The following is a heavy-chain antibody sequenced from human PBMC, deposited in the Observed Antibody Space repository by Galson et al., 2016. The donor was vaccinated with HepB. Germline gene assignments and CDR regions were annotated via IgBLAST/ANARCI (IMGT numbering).Heavy chain of an antibody. V-gene: IGHV1-69*13. D-gene: IGHD3-10*01. CDR2: IIPIFGTS. Sequence: SVKVSCKASGGTFTTYAISWVRQAPGQGLEWMGGIIPIFGTSNYAQKFQGRVTITADESTSTAYMELSSLRSEDTAVNYCAIEEGFTVRGVIDYWGQGTLVTVSS. CDR3: AIEEGFTVRGVIDY. CDR1: GGTFTTYA. J-gene: IGHJ4*02.